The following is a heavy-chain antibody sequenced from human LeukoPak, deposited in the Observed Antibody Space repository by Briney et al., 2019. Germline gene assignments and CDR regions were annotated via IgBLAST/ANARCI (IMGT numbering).Heavy chain of an antibody. D-gene: IGHD2-2*01. CDR3: ARVQVVPAAIYYYYYYMDV. V-gene: IGHV4-59*08. CDR1: GGSISSYY. CDR2: IYYSGST. J-gene: IGHJ6*03. Sequence: SETLSLTCTVSGGSISSYYWSWIRQPPGKGLEWTGYIYYSGSTNYNPSLKSRVTISVDTSKNQFSLKLSSVTAADTAVYYCARVQVVPAAIYYYYYYMDVWGKGTTVTISS.